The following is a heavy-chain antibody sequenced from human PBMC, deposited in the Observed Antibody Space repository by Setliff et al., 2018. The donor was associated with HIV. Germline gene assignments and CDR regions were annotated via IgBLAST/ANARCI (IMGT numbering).Heavy chain of an antibody. J-gene: IGHJ4*02. CDR3: AREALSRDGYSYFDY. V-gene: IGHV3-23*01. Sequence: GGSLRLSCAASELTFSNYAMTWVRQAPGKGLEWVSSLGGSGGSTYYADSVKGRFTISRDNSKNTLFLHMDSLTAEDTAVYYCAREALSRDGYSYFDYWGQGTLVTVSS. CDR1: ELTFSNYA. CDR2: LGGSGGST. D-gene: IGHD5-12*01.